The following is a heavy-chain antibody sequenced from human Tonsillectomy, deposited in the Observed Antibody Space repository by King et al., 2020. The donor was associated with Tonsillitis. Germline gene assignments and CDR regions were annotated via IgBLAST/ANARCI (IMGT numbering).Heavy chain of an antibody. CDR2: LSGTGHTT. V-gene: IGHV3-23*04. Sequence: VQLVESGGGLVQPGGSLRLSCTASGFSFNNYAMTWVCQAPGKGPEWVSTLSGTGHTTYYADSVRGRFTISRDNSKNTRYLQMNSLRAEDTAVYYGLKDSDGAGSYAFDNWGQGTLVTVSS. CDR1: GFSFNNYA. CDR3: LKDSDGAGSYAFDN. J-gene: IGHJ4*02. D-gene: IGHD3-10*01.